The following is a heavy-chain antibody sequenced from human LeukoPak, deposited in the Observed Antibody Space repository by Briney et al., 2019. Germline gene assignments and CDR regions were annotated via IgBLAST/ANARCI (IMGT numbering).Heavy chain of an antibody. D-gene: IGHD1-26*01. CDR1: GFTFSSYS. CDR2: ISSSSSYI. J-gene: IGHJ4*02. Sequence: PGGSLRLSCAASGFTFSSYSMNWVRQAPGKGLEWVSSISSSSSYIYYADSVKGRFTISRDNAKNSLYLQMNSLRGEDTAVYYCARSRTVGATISYWGQGTRVSVSS. CDR3: ARSRTVGATISY. V-gene: IGHV3-21*01.